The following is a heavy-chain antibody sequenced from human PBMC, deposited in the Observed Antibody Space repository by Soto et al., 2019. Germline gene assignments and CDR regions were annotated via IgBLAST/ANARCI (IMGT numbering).Heavy chain of an antibody. J-gene: IGHJ4*02. CDR1: GGSVSDKTYY. V-gene: IGHV4-61*01. CDR3: ARTTAVPNTLRSRYFFDY. D-gene: IGHD4-17*01. CDR2: VYYSGTT. Sequence: PSETLYLTCSVCGGSVSDKTYYWSWIRQPPGKRLEWIGYVYYSGTTNYNPSLKSRVTISVDLSKNRFSLRLSSVTTADTALYYCARTTAVPNTLRSRYFFDYWGQGTLVTVS.